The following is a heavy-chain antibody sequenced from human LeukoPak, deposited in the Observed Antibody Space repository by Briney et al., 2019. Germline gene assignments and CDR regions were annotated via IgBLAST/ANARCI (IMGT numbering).Heavy chain of an antibody. J-gene: IGHJ5*02. CDR1: GGTFSSYA. CDR3: ARDSPGGSYWGVNPLGNWFDP. CDR2: ISAYNGNT. Sequence: ASVKVSCKASGGTFSSYAISWVRQAPGQGLEWMGWISAYNGNTNYAQKLQGRVTMTTDTSTSTAYMELRSLRSDDTAVYYCARDSPGGSYWGVNPLGNWFDPWGQGTLVTVSS. V-gene: IGHV1-18*01. D-gene: IGHD1-26*01.